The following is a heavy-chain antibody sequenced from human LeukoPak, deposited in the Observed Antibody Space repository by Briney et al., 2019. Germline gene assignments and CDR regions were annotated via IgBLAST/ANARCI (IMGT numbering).Heavy chain of an antibody. J-gene: IGHJ6*02. Sequence: SETLSLTCTVSGGSISSSSYYWGWIRQPPGKGLEWIGSIYYSGSTYYNPSLKSRVTISVDTSKNQFSLKLSSVTAADTAVYYCARDPVYDSSALRYYGMDVWGQGTTVTVSS. V-gene: IGHV4-39*07. CDR3: ARDPVYDSSALRYYGMDV. CDR1: GGSISSSSYY. D-gene: IGHD3-22*01. CDR2: IYYSGST.